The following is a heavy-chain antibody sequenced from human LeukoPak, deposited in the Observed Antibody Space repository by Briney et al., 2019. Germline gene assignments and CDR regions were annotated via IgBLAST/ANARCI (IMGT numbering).Heavy chain of an antibody. D-gene: IGHD3-22*01. V-gene: IGHV1-2*02. J-gene: IGHJ4*02. Sequence: GASVKVSCKASGYTFTGYYMHWVRQAPGQGLEWMGWINPNSGGTNYAQKFQGRVTMTRDTSISTAYMELSRLRSDDTAVYYCAREHRRSSGYSPFCYWGQGTLVTVSS. CDR3: AREHRRSSGYSPFCY. CDR2: INPNSGGT. CDR1: GYTFTGYY.